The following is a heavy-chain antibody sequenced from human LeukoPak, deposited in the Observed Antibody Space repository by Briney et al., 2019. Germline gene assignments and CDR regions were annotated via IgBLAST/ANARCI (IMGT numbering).Heavy chain of an antibody. CDR1: GFTFNSYG. J-gene: IGHJ1*01. CDR3: ARGGTLEYFQH. Sequence: PGGSLRLSCAASGFTFNSYGMHWVRQAPGKGLEWVAVIWYDGSNKYYADSVKGRFTISRDNSKNTLYLQMNSLRAEDTAVYYCARGGTLEYFQHWGQGTLVTVSS. CDR2: IWYDGSNK. V-gene: IGHV3-33*01.